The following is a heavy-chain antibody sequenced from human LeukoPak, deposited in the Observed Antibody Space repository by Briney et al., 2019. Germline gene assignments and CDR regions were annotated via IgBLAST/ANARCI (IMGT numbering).Heavy chain of an antibody. D-gene: IGHD5-18*01. CDR2: ISASGGTT. Sequence: GGSLRLSCAASGFTFNSYAMSWVRQAPGKGLEWVSAISASGGTTYYADSVKGRFTISRDNSKNTLYLQMNSLRAEDTAVYYCARRGYSYDQHWFDPWGQGTLVTVSS. CDR1: GFTFNSYA. V-gene: IGHV3-23*01. CDR3: ARRGYSYDQHWFDP. J-gene: IGHJ5*02.